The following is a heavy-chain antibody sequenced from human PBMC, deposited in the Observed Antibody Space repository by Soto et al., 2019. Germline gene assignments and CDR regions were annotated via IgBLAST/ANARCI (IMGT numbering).Heavy chain of an antibody. D-gene: IGHD3-10*01. Sequence: GESLKISCKGPGHLFNNHWVGWVRQTPGKGLEWMGLIFTRDSETKTSPSFQGHVSFSVDNSINTVYLQWTSLKTTDTGIYFCARGYFDSGHGYDLWGQGTLVTVAS. CDR2: IFTRDSET. CDR1: GHLFNNHW. CDR3: ARGYFDSGHGYDL. J-gene: IGHJ5*02. V-gene: IGHV5-51*01.